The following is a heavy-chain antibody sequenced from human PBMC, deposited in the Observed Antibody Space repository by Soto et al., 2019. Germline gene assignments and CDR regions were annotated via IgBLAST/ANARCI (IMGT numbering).Heavy chain of an antibody. V-gene: IGHV3-21*01. CDR1: GFTFSSYS. CDR3: ARGSRRDCSGGSCHYYYYYYMDV. CDR2: ISSSSSYI. J-gene: IGHJ6*03. D-gene: IGHD2-15*01. Sequence: GGSLRLSCAASGFTFSSYSMNWVRQAPGKGLEWVSSISSSSSYIYYADSVKGRFTISRDNAKNSLYLQMNSLRAEDTAVYYCARGSRRDCSGGSCHYYYYYYMDVWGKGTTVTVSS.